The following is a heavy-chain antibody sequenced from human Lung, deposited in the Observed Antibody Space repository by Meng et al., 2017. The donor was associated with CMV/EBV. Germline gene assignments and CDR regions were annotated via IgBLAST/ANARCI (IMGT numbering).Heavy chain of an antibody. CDR3: AKEPTYQRYSGSYLDY. D-gene: IGHD1-26*01. CDR2: ISGGGGTT. J-gene: IGHJ4*02. V-gene: IGHV3-23*01. CDR1: GFTLSSYA. Sequence: GGSXRLXCAASGFTLSSYAMTWVRQAPGKGLEWVSVISGGGGTTDFADSVKGRFTISRDNSKSTLYLQMYSLRAEDTAVYYCAKEPTYQRYSGSYLDYWGQGTLVTVSS.